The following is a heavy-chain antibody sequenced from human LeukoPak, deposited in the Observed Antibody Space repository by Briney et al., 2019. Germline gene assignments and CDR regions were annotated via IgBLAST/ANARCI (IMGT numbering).Heavy chain of an antibody. D-gene: IGHD5-18*01. Sequence: GGSLRLSCAASGFAFSSCAMSWVRQAPGKGLEWVSIIYSGGGTYYADSVKGRFTISRENSKNTVYLQMNSLRAEDTAVYYCARDICGYNYGCFDSWGQGTLVTVSS. J-gene: IGHJ4*02. CDR1: GFAFSSCA. V-gene: IGHV3-23*01. CDR3: ARDICGYNYGCFDS. CDR2: IYSGGGT.